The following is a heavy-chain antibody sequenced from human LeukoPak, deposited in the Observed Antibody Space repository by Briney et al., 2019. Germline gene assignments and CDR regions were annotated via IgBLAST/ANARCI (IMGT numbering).Heavy chain of an antibody. J-gene: IGHJ6*03. CDR1: SYTFTNYA. CDR2: IIPIFGTA. V-gene: IGHV1-69*13. Sequence: SVKVSCKASSYTFTNYAFTWVRQAPGQGLEWMGGIIPIFGTANYAQKFQGRITITADESASIAYMELSSLRSEDTAVYYCARGTLPYYYDSSGYYYYYYMDVWGKGTTVTISS. CDR3: ARGTLPYYYDSSGYYYYYYMDV. D-gene: IGHD3-22*01.